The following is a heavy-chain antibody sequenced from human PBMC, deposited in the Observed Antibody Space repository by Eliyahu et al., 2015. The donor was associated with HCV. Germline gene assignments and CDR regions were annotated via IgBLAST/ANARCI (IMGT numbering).Heavy chain of an antibody. D-gene: IGHD2-15*01. CDR2: IYSSGGT. V-gene: IGHV4-61*02. Sequence: QVQLQESGPGLVKPSQTLSLTCTVSGXSXXSXSYXWSWIRXPAGKGLDWIGRIYSSGGTNYNPSFKSRVTMSVDTSKNQFSLKLSSVTAADTAVYYCASTLGFCSGGSCYSPGWFDPWGQGTLVTVSS. J-gene: IGHJ5*02. CDR1: GXSXXSXSYX. CDR3: ASTLGFCSGGSCYSPGWFDP.